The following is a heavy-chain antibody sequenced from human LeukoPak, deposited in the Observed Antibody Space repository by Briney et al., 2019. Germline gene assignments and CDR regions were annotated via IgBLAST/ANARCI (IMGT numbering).Heavy chain of an antibody. D-gene: IGHD3-10*01. V-gene: IGHV1-69*13. CDR2: IIPIFGTA. CDR3: ARTDLRGVTARDY. Sequence: SVKVSCKASGGTFSSYAISWVRQAPGQGLEWMGGIIPIFGTANYAQKFQGRVTITADESASTAYMELSSLRSEDTAVYYCARTDLRGVTARDYWGQGTLVTVSS. CDR1: GGTFSSYA. J-gene: IGHJ4*02.